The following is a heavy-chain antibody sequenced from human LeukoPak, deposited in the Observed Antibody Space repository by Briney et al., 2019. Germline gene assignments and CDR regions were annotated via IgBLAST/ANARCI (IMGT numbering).Heavy chain of an antibody. J-gene: IGHJ4*02. V-gene: IGHV1-69*06. CDR3: ASQIYSGSYYNYDY. CDR1: GGTFSSYA. Sequence: SVKVSCKASGGTFSSYAISWVRQAPGQGLEWMGGIIPIFGTANYAQKFQGRVTITADKSTSTAYMELSSLRSEDTAVHYCASQIYSGSYYNYDYWGQGTLVTVSS. CDR2: IIPIFGTA. D-gene: IGHD3-10*01.